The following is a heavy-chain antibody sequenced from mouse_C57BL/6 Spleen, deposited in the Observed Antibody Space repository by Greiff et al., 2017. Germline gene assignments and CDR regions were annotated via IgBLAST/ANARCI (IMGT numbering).Heavy chain of an antibody. V-gene: IGHV1-15*01. J-gene: IGHJ2*01. CDR3: TRRDVGDY. Sequence: QVHLQQSGAELVRPGASVTLSCTASGFTFTDYEMHWVKQTPVHGLEWIGAIDPETGGTAYNQKFKGKAILTADKSSSTAYMELRSLTSEDSAVYYCTRRDVGDYWGQGTTLTVSS. D-gene: IGHD3-3*01. CDR2: IDPETGGT. CDR1: GFTFTDYE.